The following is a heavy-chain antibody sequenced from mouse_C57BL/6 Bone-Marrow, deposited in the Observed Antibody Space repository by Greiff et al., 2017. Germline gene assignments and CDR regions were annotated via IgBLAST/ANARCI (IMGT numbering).Heavy chain of an antibody. CDR1: GYTFTSYW. Sequence: QVQLQQPGAELVRPGTSVKLSCKASGYTFTSYWMHWVKQRPGQDLEWIGVIDPSDSYTNYNQKFKGKATLTVDPSSSTAYMQLSSLTSEDSAVLYCARQGDYYGSKGDLDVWGTGTTVTVSS. CDR2: IDPSDSYT. J-gene: IGHJ1*03. V-gene: IGHV1-59*01. CDR3: ARQGDYYGSKGDLDV. D-gene: IGHD1-1*01.